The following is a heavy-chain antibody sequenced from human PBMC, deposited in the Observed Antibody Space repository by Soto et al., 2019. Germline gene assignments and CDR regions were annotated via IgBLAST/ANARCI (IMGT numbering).Heavy chain of an antibody. CDR3: ARIIVVVPAASTDAFDI. J-gene: IGHJ3*02. V-gene: IGHV3-21*01. CDR2: ISSSSSYI. CDR1: GFTFSSYS. Sequence: PGGSLRLSCAASGFTFSSYSMNWVRQAPGKGLEWVSSISSSSSYIYYADSVKGRFTISRDNAKNSLYLQMNSLRAEDTAVYYCARIIVVVPAASTDAFDIWGRGTMVTVSS. D-gene: IGHD2-2*01.